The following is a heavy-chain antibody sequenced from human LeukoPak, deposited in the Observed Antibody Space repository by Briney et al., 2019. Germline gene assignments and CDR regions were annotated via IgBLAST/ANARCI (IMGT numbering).Heavy chain of an antibody. CDR3: TTDLNYYGSGVPTTYYFDY. V-gene: IGHV3-15*01. CDR2: IKSKTDGGTT. Sequence: PGGSLRLSCAASGFTFSNAWMSWVRQAPGKGLEWVGRIKSKTDGGTTDYAAPVKGRFTISRDDSKNTLYLQMNSLKTEDTAVYYCTTDLNYYGSGVPTTYYFDYWGQGTLVTVSS. D-gene: IGHD3-10*01. CDR1: GFTFSNAW. J-gene: IGHJ4*02.